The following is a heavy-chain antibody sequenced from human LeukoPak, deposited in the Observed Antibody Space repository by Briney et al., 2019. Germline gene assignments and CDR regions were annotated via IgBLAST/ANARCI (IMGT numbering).Heavy chain of an antibody. V-gene: IGHV4-39*01. CDR1: GGSISSSSYY. CDR3: ARSHYKPGIAVGGYFDY. Sequence: SETLSLTCTVSGGSISSSSYYWGWIRQPPGKGLEWIGSIYYSGSTYYNPSLKSRVTISVDTSKNQLSLKLSSVTAADTAVYYCARSHYKPGIAVGGYFDYWGQGTLVTVSS. D-gene: IGHD6-19*01. CDR2: IYYSGST. J-gene: IGHJ4*02.